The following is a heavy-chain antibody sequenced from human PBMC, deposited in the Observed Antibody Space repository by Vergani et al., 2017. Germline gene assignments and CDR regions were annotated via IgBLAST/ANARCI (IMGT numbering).Heavy chain of an antibody. V-gene: IGHV3-11*01. Sequence: QVQLVESGGGLVKPGGSLRLSCAASGFSFSDHYMSWIRQAPGKGLEWVSYISNSGNTIEYADSVKCRFSISRDNAKSSLFLQMDSLRAEDTAVYYCARVHRDDNNYPGTFDIWGQGSMVTVSS. CDR2: ISNSGNTI. J-gene: IGHJ3*02. D-gene: IGHD5-24*01. CDR3: ARVHRDDNNYPGTFDI. CDR1: GFSFSDHY.